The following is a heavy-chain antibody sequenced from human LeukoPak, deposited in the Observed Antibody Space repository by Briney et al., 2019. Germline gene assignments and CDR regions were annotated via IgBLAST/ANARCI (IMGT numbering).Heavy chain of an antibody. D-gene: IGHD5-12*01. J-gene: IGHJ4*02. Sequence: TGGSLRLSCVASGFTLSSYAVSWVRQAPGKGLQWVSSLGISGDYAWYAGSVKGRFTISGDNSKNTLYLQMNSLRAADTAVYYCAKGLEDIVATTDSWGQGTLVTVSS. CDR2: LGISGDYA. CDR3: AKGLEDIVATTDS. V-gene: IGHV3-23*01. CDR1: GFTLSSYA.